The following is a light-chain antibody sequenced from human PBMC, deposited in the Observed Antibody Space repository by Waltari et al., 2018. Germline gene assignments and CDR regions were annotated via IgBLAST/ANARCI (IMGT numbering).Light chain of an antibody. J-gene: IGLJ3*02. V-gene: IGLV1-40*01. Sequence: QSVLTQPPSVSGAPGQRVTISCPGSSSNIGAGFDVHWSQQLPRTAPKLLIYGNTNRPSGVPDRFSGSKSGTSASLAITGLQAEDEADYYCQSYDGSLSGSRVFGGGTKVTVL. CDR1: SSNIGAGFD. CDR3: QSYDGSLSGSRV. CDR2: GNT.